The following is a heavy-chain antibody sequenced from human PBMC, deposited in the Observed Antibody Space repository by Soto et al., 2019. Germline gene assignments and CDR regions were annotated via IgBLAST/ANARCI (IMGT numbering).Heavy chain of an antibody. J-gene: IGHJ6*02. CDR3: ARRVIAARPIYYYYGMDV. Sequence: SVKVSCKASGGTFSSYAISWVRQAPGQGLEWMGGIIPIFGTANYAQKFQGGVTITADESTGTAYMELSSLRSEDTAVYYCARRVIAARPIYYYYGMDVWGQGTTVTVSS. D-gene: IGHD6-6*01. V-gene: IGHV1-69*13. CDR2: IIPIFGTA. CDR1: GGTFSSYA.